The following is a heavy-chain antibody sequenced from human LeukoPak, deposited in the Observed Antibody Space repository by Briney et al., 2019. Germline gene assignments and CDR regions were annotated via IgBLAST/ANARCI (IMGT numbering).Heavy chain of an antibody. J-gene: IGHJ4*02. V-gene: IGHV4-38-2*02. D-gene: IGHD3-22*01. CDR3: AGQFDSSGSYFY. CDR2: IYHTGST. CDR1: GSGYSISGGFY. Sequence: SETLSLTCTVSGSGYSISGGFYWRWIRQPTGKGLKWIGSIYHTGSTYYNPSLKSRATISVDTSKNQFSLKLKFVTAADTAVYYCAGQFDSSGSYFYWGQGTLVTVSS.